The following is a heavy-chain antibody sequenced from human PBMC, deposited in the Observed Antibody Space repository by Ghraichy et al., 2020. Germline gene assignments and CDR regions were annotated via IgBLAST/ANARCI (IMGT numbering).Heavy chain of an antibody. CDR2: ISYDGSNK. CDR3: ARGARDSSSWYFDY. V-gene: IGHV3-30*04. Sequence: GGSLRLSCAASGFTFSSYAMHWVRQAPGKGLEWVAVISYDGSNKYYADSVKGRFTISRDNSKNTLYLQMNSLRAEDTAVYYCARGARDSSSWYFDYWGQGTLVTVSS. CDR1: GFTFSSYA. J-gene: IGHJ4*02. D-gene: IGHD6-13*01.